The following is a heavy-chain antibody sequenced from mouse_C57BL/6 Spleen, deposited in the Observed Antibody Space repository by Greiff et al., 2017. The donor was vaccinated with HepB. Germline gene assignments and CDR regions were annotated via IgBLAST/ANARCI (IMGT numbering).Heavy chain of an antibody. CDR2: ISSGSSTI. Sequence: EVKLVESGGGLVKPGGSLKLSCAASGFTFSDYGMHCVRQAPEKGLEWVAYISSGSSTIYYADTVKGRFTISRDNAKNTLFLQMTSLRSEDTAMYYCARPYYYGSSYGFAYWGQGTLVTVSA. CDR3: ARPYYYGSSYGFAY. D-gene: IGHD1-1*01. J-gene: IGHJ3*01. V-gene: IGHV5-17*01. CDR1: GFTFSDYG.